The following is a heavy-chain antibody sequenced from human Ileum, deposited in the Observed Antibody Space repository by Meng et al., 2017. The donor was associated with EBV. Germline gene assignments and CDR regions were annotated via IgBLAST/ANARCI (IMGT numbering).Heavy chain of an antibody. CDR2: IHSDGSKT. CDR3: ARDDDVTTHCSHFGQ. V-gene: IGHV3-33*01. D-gene: IGHD2/OR15-2a*01. CDR1: GVTFTSYG. J-gene: IGHJ4*02. Sequence: QAHLVESGGGVVQPGRSLRLSCAASGVTFTSYGMHWVRQAPGKGPEWVTGIHSDGSKTYYADSVKGRFTISRDDSQNTLYLQMNSLRVEDTAVYYCARDDDVTTHCSHFGQWGQGTLVTVSS.